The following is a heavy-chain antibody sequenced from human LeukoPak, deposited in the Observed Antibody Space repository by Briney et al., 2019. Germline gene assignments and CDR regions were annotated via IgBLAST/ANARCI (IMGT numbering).Heavy chain of an antibody. CDR2: IDRSSDYP. D-gene: IGHD3-22*01. Sequence: KTGGSLRLSCAASGFIFSDYSMNWVRQAPGKGLEWVSSIDRSSDYPYYADSVKGRFTISRDNAKNSLYLQMNSLRAEDTAVYYCARDLGTMEVVVLFHSWGQGTLVTVSS. J-gene: IGHJ4*02. V-gene: IGHV3-21*01. CDR1: GFIFSDYS. CDR3: ARDLGTMEVVVLFHS.